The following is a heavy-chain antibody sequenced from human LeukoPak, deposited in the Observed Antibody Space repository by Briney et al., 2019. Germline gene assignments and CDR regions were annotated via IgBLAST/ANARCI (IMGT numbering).Heavy chain of an antibody. Sequence: PGGSLRLSCAASGFTFSSYAMSWVRQAPGKGLEWVSGISGSGGSTYYADSVKGRFTISRDNSKKTLYLQMNSLRAEDTAVYYCAKYQGSSGWFVRDDYWGQGTLVTVSS. J-gene: IGHJ4*02. CDR2: ISGSGGST. CDR1: GFTFSSYA. V-gene: IGHV3-23*01. CDR3: AKYQGSSGWFVRDDY. D-gene: IGHD6-19*01.